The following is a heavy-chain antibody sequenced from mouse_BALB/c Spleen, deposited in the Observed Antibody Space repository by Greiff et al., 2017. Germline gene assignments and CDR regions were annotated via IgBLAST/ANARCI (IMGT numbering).Heavy chain of an antibody. Sequence: EVQLQESGAELVKPGASVKLSCTASGFNIKDTYMHWVKQRPEQGLEWIGRIDPANGNTKYDPKFQGKATITADTSSNTAYLQLSSLTSEDTAVYYCARYYYRYEGAMDYWGQGTSVTVSS. CDR2: IDPANGNT. V-gene: IGHV14-3*02. CDR3: ARYYYRYEGAMDY. J-gene: IGHJ4*01. D-gene: IGHD2-14*01. CDR1: GFNIKDTY.